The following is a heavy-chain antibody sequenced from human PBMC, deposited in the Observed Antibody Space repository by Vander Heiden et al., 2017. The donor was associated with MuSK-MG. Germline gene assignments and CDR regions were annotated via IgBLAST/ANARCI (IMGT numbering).Heavy chain of an antibody. V-gene: IGHV3-7*01. CDR1: GFTFSSYW. CDR3: ARLSCSGGSCYSAFDI. CDR2: INEDGSAK. Sequence: EAQLVESGGGLVQPGGSLRLSCAVSGFTFSSYWMTWVRQAPGKGLEGGASINEDGSAKYYVDSVKGRFTISRDNARNSLYLKMNSLKAEDTAVYYCARLSCSGGSCYSAFDIWGQGTMVAVSS. D-gene: IGHD2-15*01. J-gene: IGHJ3*02.